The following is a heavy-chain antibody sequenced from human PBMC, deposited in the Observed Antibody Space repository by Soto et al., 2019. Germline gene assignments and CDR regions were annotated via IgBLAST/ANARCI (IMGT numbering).Heavy chain of an antibody. J-gene: IGHJ4*02. CDR3: ARLGSSGWYQGSYFDY. V-gene: IGHV4-39*01. D-gene: IGHD6-19*01. CDR2: ILDSGSI. CDR1: GGSITRNNHY. Sequence: QLQLQESGPGLVKPSETLSLTCTVSGGSITRNNHYWGWIRQSPGKGLEWIGSILDSGSINYNPSLTRRVTISVETSKNQFSLKMSSVTAADTAVYYCARLGSSGWYQGSYFDYWGQGTLVTVSS.